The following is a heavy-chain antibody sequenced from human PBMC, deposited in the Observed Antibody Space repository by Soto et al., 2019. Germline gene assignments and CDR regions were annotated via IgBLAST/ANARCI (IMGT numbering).Heavy chain of an antibody. J-gene: IGHJ3*02. CDR1: GFTFDDYA. CDR3: ANDLYSNCGDAFDI. CDR2: ISWNSGSI. Sequence: EVQLVESGGGMVQPGRYLRLSCAASGFTFDDYAMHWVRQAPGKGLERVSGISWNSGSIGYADSVKGRFTISRDNVKNSLYLQMNSLSAEDTALYYCANDLYSNCGDAFDIWGEGRMVTVSS. V-gene: IGHV3-9*01. D-gene: IGHD4-4*01.